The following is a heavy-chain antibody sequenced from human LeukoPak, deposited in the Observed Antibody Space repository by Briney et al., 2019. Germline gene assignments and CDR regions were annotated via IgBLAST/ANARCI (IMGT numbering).Heavy chain of an antibody. J-gene: IGHJ4*02. CDR1: GFSFSDYN. D-gene: IGHD6-19*01. CDR2: ISYDGRNE. V-gene: IGHV3-30*03. CDR3: ARQWLVNG. Sequence: PGGSLRLSCAASGFSFSDYNMNWVRQAPGKGLEWVAVISYDGRNEYYGDSVKGRFRVSRDNSKSTLYLQMNSLRAEDTAVYYCARQWLVNGWGQGTLVTVSS.